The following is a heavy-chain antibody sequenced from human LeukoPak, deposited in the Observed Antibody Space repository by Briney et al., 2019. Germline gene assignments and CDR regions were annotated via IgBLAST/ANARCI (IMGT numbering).Heavy chain of an antibody. Sequence: GGSLRLSCAASGFTVSSNYMSWVRQAPGKGLEWVANIKQGGSDKYYVGSVKGRFTISRDDGKNSLYLQMNSLRVEDTAVYYCARDAFSKSDYWGQGTLVTVSS. D-gene: IGHD4-11*01. CDR1: GFTVSSNY. V-gene: IGHV3-7*01. J-gene: IGHJ4*02. CDR2: IKQGGSDK. CDR3: ARDAFSKSDY.